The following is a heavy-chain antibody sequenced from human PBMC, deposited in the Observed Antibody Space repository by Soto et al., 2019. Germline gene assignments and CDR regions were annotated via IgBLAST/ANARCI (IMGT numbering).Heavy chain of an antibody. V-gene: IGHV1-18*01. CDR1: GYTFTSYG. CDR3: ARDGPPAYYYYYGMDV. J-gene: IGHJ6*02. CDR2: ISAYNGNT. Sequence: QVQLVQSGAEVKKPGASVKVSCKASGYTFTSYGISWVRQAPGQGLEWMGWISAYNGNTNYAQKLQGRVIMTTDTSTSTAYMELRSLRSDDTAVYYCARDGPPAYYYYYGMDVWGQGTTVTVSS.